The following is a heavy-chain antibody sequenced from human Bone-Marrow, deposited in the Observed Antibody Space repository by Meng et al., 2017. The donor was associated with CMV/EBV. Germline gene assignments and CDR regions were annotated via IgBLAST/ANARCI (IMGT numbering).Heavy chain of an antibody. V-gene: IGHV3-9*01. D-gene: IGHD3-3*01. CDR1: GFTFDDYA. J-gene: IGHJ6*02. Sequence: GGSLRLSCAASGFTFDDYAMHWVRQAPGKGLEWVSGISWNSGSIGYADSVKGRFTISRDNAKNSLYLQMNSLRAEDTAVYYCARAPFTTYDCWSGYFSPYYYYGMDFWGQGTTVTVSS. CDR3: ARAPFTTYDCWSGYFSPYYYYGMDF. CDR2: ISWNSGSI.